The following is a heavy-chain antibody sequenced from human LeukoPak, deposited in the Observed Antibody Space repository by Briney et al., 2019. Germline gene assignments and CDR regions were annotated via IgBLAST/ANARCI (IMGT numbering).Heavy chain of an antibody. CDR1: GGSFSDFY. D-gene: IGHD3-10*01. J-gene: IGHJ5*01. CDR2: INHSGST. CDR3: ARGSGSPRFDS. Sequence: PSETLSLTCAVYGGSFSDFYWSWIRQPPGKGLEWIGEINHSGSTNYNPSLKSRVTISVDTSKNQLSLKVGSVTAADTAVYFCARGSGSPRFDSWGQGTLVTVSS. V-gene: IGHV4-34*01.